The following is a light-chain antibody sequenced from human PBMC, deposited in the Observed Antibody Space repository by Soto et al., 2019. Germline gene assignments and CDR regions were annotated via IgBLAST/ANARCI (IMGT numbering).Light chain of an antibody. J-gene: IGKJ5*01. Sequence: IGLTQSPGLLSLSPGERASLSCGASQSISSSFLAWYQQKPGQAPRLLIYGASSRATGIPDRFSGTGSETDCTLTISRLEPEDFAVYYCQQYDNSPITFCQGTRLEIK. CDR3: QQYDNSPIT. CDR2: GAS. V-gene: IGKV3-20*01. CDR1: QSISSSF.